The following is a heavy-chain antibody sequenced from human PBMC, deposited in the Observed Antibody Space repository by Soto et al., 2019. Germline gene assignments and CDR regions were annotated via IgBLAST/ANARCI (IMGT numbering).Heavy chain of an antibody. CDR1: GYTFTSYY. V-gene: IGHV1-46*01. Sequence: ASVKVSCKASGYTFTSYYIHWVRQAPGQGLEWMGIINPSGGSTSYAQKFQGRVTMTRDTSTSTVYMELSSLRSEDTAVYYCARDRARITMVRGVINMGYPDYWGQGTLVTVSS. CDR2: INPSGGST. CDR3: ARDRARITMVRGVINMGYPDY. D-gene: IGHD3-10*01. J-gene: IGHJ4*02.